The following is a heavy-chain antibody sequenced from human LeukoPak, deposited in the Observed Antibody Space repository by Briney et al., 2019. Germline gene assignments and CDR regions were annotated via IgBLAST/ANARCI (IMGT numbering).Heavy chain of an antibody. J-gene: IGHJ4*02. D-gene: IGHD3-3*01. V-gene: IGHV3-48*03. CDR1: GFTLSTYE. Sequence: GTLCLSSAASGFTLSTYEMNWVAQAPGQGLEWCSYISNSGSTKYYADSVKGRLTISRDNAKNSVYLQMKSLRAEDTAVYYCARSARLMKGVVEVTAPDDWGQGTLVTVSS. CDR2: ISNSGSTK. CDR3: ARSARLMKGVVEVTAPDD.